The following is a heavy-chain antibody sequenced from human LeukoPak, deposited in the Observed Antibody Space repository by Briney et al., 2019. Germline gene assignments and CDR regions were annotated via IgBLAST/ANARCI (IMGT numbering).Heavy chain of an antibody. CDR3: ASQWTIFDAFDI. V-gene: IGHV4-61*02. CDR2: IYTSGST. D-gene: IGHD2-8*01. J-gene: IGHJ3*02. Sequence: KSSQTLSLTCTVSGGSISSGSYYWSWIRQPAGKGLEWIGRIYTSGSTNYNPSLKSRVTISVDTSKNQFSLKLSSVTAADTAVYYCASQWTIFDAFDIWGQGTMVTVSS. CDR1: GGSISSGSYY.